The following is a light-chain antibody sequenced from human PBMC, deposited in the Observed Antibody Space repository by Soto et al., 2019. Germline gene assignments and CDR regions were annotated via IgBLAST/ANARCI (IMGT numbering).Light chain of an antibody. CDR2: EVT. J-gene: IGLJ3*02. CDR1: RSDVGVYNY. CDR3: CSSSGVTTWI. Sequence: QSVLTQPASVSGSPGQSITISCTGTRSDVGVYNYVSWYQQHPGKAPKLMIYEVTNRPSGVSIRFSGSKSGNTASLTISGLQADDEADYYCCSSSGVTTWIFGGGTKLTVL. V-gene: IGLV2-14*01.